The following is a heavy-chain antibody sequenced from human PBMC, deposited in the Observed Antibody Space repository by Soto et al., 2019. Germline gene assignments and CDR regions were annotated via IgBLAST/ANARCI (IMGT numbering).Heavy chain of an antibody. D-gene: IGHD3-9*01. Sequence: EVQLVESGGGLVQPGGSLRLSCAASGFTFSSYWMHWVRQAPGKGLVWVSRINSDGSSTSYADSVKGRFTISRDNAKNTLYLQMNSLRAEDTAVYYCARGRAYYDILTGYYHPPPSDYWGQGTLVTVSS. CDR2: INSDGSST. V-gene: IGHV3-74*01. CDR1: GFTFSSYW. J-gene: IGHJ4*02. CDR3: ARGRAYYDILTGYYHPPPSDY.